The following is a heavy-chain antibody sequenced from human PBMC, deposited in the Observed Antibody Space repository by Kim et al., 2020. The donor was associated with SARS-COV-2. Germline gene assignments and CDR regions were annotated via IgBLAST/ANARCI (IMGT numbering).Heavy chain of an antibody. Sequence: SETLSLTCTVSGGSISSSSYYWGWIRQPPGKGLEWIGSIYYSGSTYYNPSLKSQVTISVDTSKNQFSLKLSTVTAADTAVYYCARVYGSSWSTPSAYNNFGLDVWGQGTTVSVSS. CDR3: ARVYGSSWSTPSAYNNFGLDV. V-gene: IGHV4-39*01. D-gene: IGHD6-13*01. CDR1: GGSISSSSYY. CDR2: IYYSGST. J-gene: IGHJ6*02.